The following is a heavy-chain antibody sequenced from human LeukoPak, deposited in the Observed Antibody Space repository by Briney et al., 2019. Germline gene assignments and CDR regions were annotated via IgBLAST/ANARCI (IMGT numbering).Heavy chain of an antibody. V-gene: IGHV4-34*01. D-gene: IGHD4-17*01. CDR2: INHSGYT. CDR3: TRKTTGHDY. CDR1: GVSLDDYY. Sequence: PSETLSLTCALSGVSLDDYYLAWVRQTPGKGLEWIGEINHSGYTNDNPSLKSRVTLSIDTSRKQFSLNMRSVAVADAVIYFCTRKTTGHDYWGQGTLVTVSS. J-gene: IGHJ4*02.